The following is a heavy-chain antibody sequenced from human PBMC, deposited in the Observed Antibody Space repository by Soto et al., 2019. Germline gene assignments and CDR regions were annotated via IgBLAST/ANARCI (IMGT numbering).Heavy chain of an antibody. V-gene: IGHV4-31*03. CDR1: GCSIRSGGYY. Sequence: SETLSLTCTFSGCSIRSGGYYWSWIRQHPGKGLEWIGYIYYSGSTYYSPSLKSRVTISVDTSKNQFSLKLSSVTAADTAVYYCASWRRDGSGSQNYYYMDVWGKGTTVTVSS. J-gene: IGHJ6*03. D-gene: IGHD3-10*01. CDR2: IYYSGST. CDR3: ASWRRDGSGSQNYYYMDV.